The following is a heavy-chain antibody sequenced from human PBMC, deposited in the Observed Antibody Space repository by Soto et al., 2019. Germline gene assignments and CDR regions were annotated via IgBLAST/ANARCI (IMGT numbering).Heavy chain of an antibody. V-gene: IGHV1-18*01. CDR3: ARGLPYGSGSYIDY. CDR2: ISAYNGNT. CDR1: GYTFTSYG. Sequence: ASVKVSCKASGYTFTSYGISWVRQAPGQGLEWMGWISAYNGNTNYAQKLQGRVTITRDTSASTAYMELSSLRSEDTAVYYCARGLPYGSGSYIDYWGQGTLVTVSS. J-gene: IGHJ4*02. D-gene: IGHD3-10*01.